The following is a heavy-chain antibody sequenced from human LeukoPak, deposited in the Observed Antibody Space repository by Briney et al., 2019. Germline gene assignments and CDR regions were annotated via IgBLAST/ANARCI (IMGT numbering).Heavy chain of an antibody. Sequence: SETLSLTCAVYGGSFSGYYWSWIRQPPGKGLEWIGEINHSGSTNYSPSLKSRVTISVDTSKNQFSLKLSSVTAADTAVYYCARLYYYYYMDVWGKGTTVTVSS. CDR3: ARLYYYYYMDV. CDR1: GGSFSGYY. V-gene: IGHV4-34*01. J-gene: IGHJ6*03. CDR2: INHSGST.